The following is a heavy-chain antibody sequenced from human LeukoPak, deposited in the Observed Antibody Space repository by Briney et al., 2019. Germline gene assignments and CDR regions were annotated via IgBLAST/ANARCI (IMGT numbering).Heavy chain of an antibody. D-gene: IGHD3-10*02. CDR2: ISSCGNT. V-gene: IGHV3-66*03. Sequence: PGGSLRLSCAASGFTVRSNYMSWVRQAPGKGLECVSFISSCGNTYYADSVRGRFTITRDNAKNSLYLQMNSLRAEDTAVYYCAELGITMIGGVWGKGTTVTISS. CDR3: AELGITMIGGV. CDR1: GFTVRSNY. J-gene: IGHJ6*04.